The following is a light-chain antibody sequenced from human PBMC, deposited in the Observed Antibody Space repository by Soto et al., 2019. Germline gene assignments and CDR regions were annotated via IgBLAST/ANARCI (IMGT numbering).Light chain of an antibody. V-gene: IGKV3-15*01. CDR1: QSVGGS. Sequence: EIVMTQSPATLSVSPGERATLSCRASQSVGGSLAWYQQKPGQAPGLLIYGASTRATGVPARFSGSGSGTDVTLIISSLESEVFAVYYGQEYHNWPLTFGQGTKVDIK. CDR2: GAS. J-gene: IGKJ1*01. CDR3: QEYHNWPLT.